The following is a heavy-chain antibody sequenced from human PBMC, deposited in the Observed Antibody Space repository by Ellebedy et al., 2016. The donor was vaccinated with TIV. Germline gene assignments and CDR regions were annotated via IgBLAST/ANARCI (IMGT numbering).Heavy chain of an antibody. Sequence: GESLKISCAASGFSFSSYWMNWVRQAPGKGLEWVATIKQEGYEKRYVDSGEGRFTISRDNVKNSLYLQMNSLRAEDTAVDYCARDQWWAVAGTTSFDYWGQGTLVTVSS. V-gene: IGHV3-7*01. CDR3: ARDQWWAVAGTTSFDY. J-gene: IGHJ4*02. D-gene: IGHD6-19*01. CDR1: GFSFSSYW. CDR2: IKQEGYEK.